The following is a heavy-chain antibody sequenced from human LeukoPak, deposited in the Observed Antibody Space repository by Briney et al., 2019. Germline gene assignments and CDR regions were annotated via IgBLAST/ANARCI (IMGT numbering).Heavy chain of an antibody. CDR1: GVSISSSSYY. V-gene: IGHV4-39*07. CDR2: IYYSGST. CDR3: ARSRLRRLNYYFDY. D-gene: IGHD3-16*01. J-gene: IGHJ4*02. Sequence: SETLSLTCTVSGVSISSSSYYWGWIRQPPGKELEWIGSIYYSGSTYYNPSLKSRVTISVDTSKNQFSLKLSSVTAADTAVYYCARSRLRRLNYYFDYWGQGTLVTVSS.